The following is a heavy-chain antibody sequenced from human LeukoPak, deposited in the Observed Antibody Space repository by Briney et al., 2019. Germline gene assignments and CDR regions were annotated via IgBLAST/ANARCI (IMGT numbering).Heavy chain of an antibody. CDR3: ATPGYSYGLFDY. V-gene: IGHV4-30-4*08. CDR2: IYYSGST. CDR1: GGSISSGDYY. Sequence: TSETLSLTCTVSGGSISSGDYYWSWIRQPPGKGLEWIGYIYYSGSTYYNPSLKSRVTISVDTSKNQFSLKLSSVTAADTAVYYCATPGYSYGLFDYWGQGTLVTVSS. D-gene: IGHD5-18*01. J-gene: IGHJ4*02.